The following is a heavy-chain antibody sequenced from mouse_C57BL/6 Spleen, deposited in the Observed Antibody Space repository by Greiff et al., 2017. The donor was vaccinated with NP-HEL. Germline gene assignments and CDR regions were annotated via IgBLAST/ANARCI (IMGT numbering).Heavy chain of an antibody. CDR1: GFTFSDYG. D-gene: IGHD2-3*01. CDR3: AREVDGYYLYYFDY. CDR2: ISSGSSTI. Sequence: EVQGVESGGGLVKPGGSLKLSCAASGFTFSDYGMHWVRQAPEKGLEWVAYISSGSSTIYYADTVKGRFTISRDNAKNTLFLQMTRLRSEDTAMYYCAREVDGYYLYYFDYWGQGTTLTVSS. J-gene: IGHJ2*01. V-gene: IGHV5-17*01.